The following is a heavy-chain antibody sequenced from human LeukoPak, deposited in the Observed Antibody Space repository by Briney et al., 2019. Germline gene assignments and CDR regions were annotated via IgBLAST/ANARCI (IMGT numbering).Heavy chain of an antibody. CDR1: GFSLSNARMG. D-gene: IGHD2-2*01. V-gene: IGHV2-26*01. J-gene: IGHJ4*02. Sequence: SGPTLVNPTETLTLTCTVSGFSLSNARMGVSWIRQPLGKALEWLAHIFSNDEKSYSTSLKSRLTISKDTSKSQVVLTMTNMDPVDTATYYCARTHSDCSSTSCSSFDYWGQGTLVTVSS. CDR3: ARTHSDCSSTSCSSFDY. CDR2: IFSNDEK.